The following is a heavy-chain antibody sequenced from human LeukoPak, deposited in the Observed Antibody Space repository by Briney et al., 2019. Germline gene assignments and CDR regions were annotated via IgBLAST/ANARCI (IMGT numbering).Heavy chain of an antibody. CDR2: IIPILGIA. D-gene: IGHD6-19*01. V-gene: IGHV1-69*04. Sequence: SVKVSCKASGGTFISYTISRVRQAPGQGLEWMGRIIPILGIANYAQKFQGRVTITADKSTSTAYMELSSLRSEDTAVYYCARDWGYSSDQEDAFDIWGQGTMVTVSS. CDR1: GGTFISYT. CDR3: ARDWGYSSDQEDAFDI. J-gene: IGHJ3*02.